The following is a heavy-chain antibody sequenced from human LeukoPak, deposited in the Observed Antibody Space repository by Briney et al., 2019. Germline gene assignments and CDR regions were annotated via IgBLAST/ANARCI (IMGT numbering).Heavy chain of an antibody. J-gene: IGHJ3*02. D-gene: IGHD2-2*01. CDR1: GGTFSSYA. V-gene: IGHV1-69*13. Sequence: ASVKVSCKASGGTFSSYAISWVRHAPGQGLEWMGGIIPIFGTANYAQKFQGRVTITADESTSTAYMELSSPSSEDTAVYYCARLYVPAAPDAFDIWGQGTMVTVSS. CDR3: ARLYVPAAPDAFDI. CDR2: IIPIFGTA.